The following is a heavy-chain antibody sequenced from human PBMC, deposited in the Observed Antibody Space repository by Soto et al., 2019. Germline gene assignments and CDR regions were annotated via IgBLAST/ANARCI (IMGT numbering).Heavy chain of an antibody. Sequence: KTSETLSLNCTVPGGSISSGGYYWRWIRQHPGKGLEWIGYIYYSGSTYYNPSLKSRVTISVDTSKNQFSLKLSSVTAADTAVYYCARDVLNWFDPWGQGTLVTVSS. CDR3: ARDVLNWFDP. V-gene: IGHV4-31*03. CDR1: GGSISSGGYY. J-gene: IGHJ5*02. CDR2: IYYSGST.